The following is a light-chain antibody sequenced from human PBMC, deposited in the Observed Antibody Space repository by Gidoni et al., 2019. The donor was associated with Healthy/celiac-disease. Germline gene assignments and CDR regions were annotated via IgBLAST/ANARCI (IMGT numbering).Light chain of an antibody. J-gene: IGLJ3*02. V-gene: IGLV1-40*01. CDR1: SSNTGAGYD. Sequence: QSVLTQPPSMSEAPGQRVTIACTGSSSNTGAGYDGHWYQQLPGTAPKLLIYGNSNRPSGVPDRFSGSKSGTSASRAITGLQAEDEADYYGQSYDSSMSGWVFGGGTKLTVL. CDR2: GNS. CDR3: QSYDSSMSGWV.